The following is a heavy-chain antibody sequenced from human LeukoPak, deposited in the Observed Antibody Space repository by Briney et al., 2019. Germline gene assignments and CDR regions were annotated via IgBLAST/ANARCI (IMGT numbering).Heavy chain of an antibody. CDR2: IYYSGST. CDR3: ARHASNNWFDP. Sequence: SETLSLTCTVSGGSISSYYWSWIRQPPGKGLEWIGYIYYSGSTNYNPSLKSRVTISVDTSKNQFSLKLSTVTAADTAVYYCARHASNNWFDPWGQGTLVTVSS. D-gene: IGHD4-11*01. V-gene: IGHV4-59*08. J-gene: IGHJ5*02. CDR1: GGSISSYY.